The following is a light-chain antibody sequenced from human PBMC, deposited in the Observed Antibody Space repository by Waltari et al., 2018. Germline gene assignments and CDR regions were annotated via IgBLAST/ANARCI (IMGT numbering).Light chain of an antibody. CDR2: ANN. V-gene: IGLV1-40*01. CDR1: RHNIGAVSG. CDR3: LSYDNRLTGWV. Sequence: QSVLSQPPSVSGAPGQRVTISFAGSRHNIGAVSGLPWYQPLPGTAPKPLMYANNNRPSGVPARFSGSKSGTSASLAITGLQAEDEADYYCLSYDNRLTGWVFGGGTKVTVL. J-gene: IGLJ3*02.